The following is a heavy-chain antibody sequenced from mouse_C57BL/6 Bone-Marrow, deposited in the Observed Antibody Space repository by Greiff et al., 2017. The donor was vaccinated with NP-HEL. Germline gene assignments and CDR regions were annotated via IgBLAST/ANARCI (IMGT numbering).Heavy chain of an antibody. CDR1: GYSFTGYY. CDR3: ARQGWFAY. J-gene: IGHJ3*01. V-gene: IGHV1-42*01. Sequence: EVQGVESGPELVKPGASVKISCKASGYSFTGYYMNWVKQSPEKSLEWIGEINPSTGGTTYNQKFKAKATLTVDKSSSTAYMQLKSLTSEDSAVYYCARQGWFAYWGQGTLVTVSA. CDR2: INPSTGGT.